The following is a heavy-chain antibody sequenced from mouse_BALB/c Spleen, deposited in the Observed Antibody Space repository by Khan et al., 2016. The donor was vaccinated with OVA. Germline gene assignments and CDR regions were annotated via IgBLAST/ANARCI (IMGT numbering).Heavy chain of an antibody. D-gene: IGHD2-14*01. CDR1: GYTFTSNT. Sequence: QVQLQQSGAELARPGASVRMSCKASGYTFTSNTMHWVKQRPGQGLEWIGYINPRSGYTNYNQNFKDKATLTADKSSSTAYMQLSSLTSEDSAVYYWARRTTGYTVDYWGQGTSVTVSS. CDR2: INPRSGYT. J-gene: IGHJ4*01. V-gene: IGHV1-4*01. CDR3: ARRTTGYTVDY.